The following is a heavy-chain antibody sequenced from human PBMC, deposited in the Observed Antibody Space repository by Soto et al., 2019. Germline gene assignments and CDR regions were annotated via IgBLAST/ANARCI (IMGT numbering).Heavy chain of an antibody. D-gene: IGHD3-10*01. CDR2: IYPGDSDT. V-gene: IGHV5-51*01. J-gene: IGHJ6*02. CDR1: GYSFTNYW. CDR3: AGGGVRGVITRTRDYYGMDV. Sequence: PGESLKISCKGSGYSFTNYWIGWVRQMPGKGLEWMGIIYPGDSDTRYSPSFQGQVTISADKSISTAYLQWSSLKASDTAMYYFAGGGVRGVITRTRDYYGMDVWGQGTTVTVSS.